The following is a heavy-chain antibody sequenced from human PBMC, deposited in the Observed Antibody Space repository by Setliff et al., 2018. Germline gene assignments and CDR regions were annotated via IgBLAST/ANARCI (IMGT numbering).Heavy chain of an antibody. V-gene: IGHV4-39*07. Sequence: SETLSLTCTVSGASISSSSYYWAWIRQPPGRGLELIGSIFYGGSTCYNPSLKSRVTISIDASKNQFSLKLDSVTAADTAVYYCARTDDYYNFYAYWGQGTLVTVS. J-gene: IGHJ4*02. D-gene: IGHD3-3*01. CDR3: ARTDDYYNFYAY. CDR1: GASISSSSYY. CDR2: IFYGGST.